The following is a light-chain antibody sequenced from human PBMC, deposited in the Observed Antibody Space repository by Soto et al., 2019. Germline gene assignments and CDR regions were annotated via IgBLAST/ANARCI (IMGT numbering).Light chain of an antibody. CDR1: QSIYDNH. V-gene: IGKV3D-20*01. CDR2: DAS. CDR3: QQYGDSVFT. J-gene: IGKJ4*01. Sequence: VLTQSPDTLALSPGERATLSCGASQSIYDNHLAWYQQKPGLAPKLLVYDASNRASGIPDRFSGSGSGTELTLTISRLEPEDAAVYYCQQYGDSVFTFGGGTKVAIK.